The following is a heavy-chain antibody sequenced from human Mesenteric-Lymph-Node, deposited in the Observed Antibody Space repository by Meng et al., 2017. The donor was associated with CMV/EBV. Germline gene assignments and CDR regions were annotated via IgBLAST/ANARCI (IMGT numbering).Heavy chain of an antibody. Sequence: GGSLRLSCAASGFTFSNYEMNWVRQAPGKGLEWVGHIKSKTAGGTTVYAAPVKGRFTISRDDSKTTLYLQMNSLKTEDTAVYYCATAYYDFWSGSSYYWGQGTLVTVSS. CDR3: ATAYYDFWSGSSYY. CDR2: IKSKTAGGTT. CDR1: GFTFSNYE. D-gene: IGHD3/OR15-3a*01. V-gene: IGHV3-15*01. J-gene: IGHJ4*02.